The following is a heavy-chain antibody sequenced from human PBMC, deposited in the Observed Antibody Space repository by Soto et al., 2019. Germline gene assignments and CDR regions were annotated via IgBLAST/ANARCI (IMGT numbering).Heavy chain of an antibody. CDR3: ARGNPQLPGGFGF. CDR2: VYYGGTA. V-gene: IGHV4-30-2*01. D-gene: IGHD3-10*01. J-gene: IGHJ4*02. Sequence: PPGKALEWIAYVYYGGTASYNPSLKSRVTISVDSSKNQFSLTVKSVTAADKAAYLCARGNPQLPGGFGFWGRGTQVTGSS.